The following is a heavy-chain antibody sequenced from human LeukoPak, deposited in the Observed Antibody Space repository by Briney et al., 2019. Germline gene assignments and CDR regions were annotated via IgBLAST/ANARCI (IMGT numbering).Heavy chain of an antibody. D-gene: IGHD3-10*01. V-gene: IGHV3-30*04. CDR1: GFTFSGYA. Sequence: GGSLRLSCAASGFTFSGYAMHWVRQAPGKGLEWVAVISYDGSNKYYADSVKGRFTISRDNSKNTLYLQMNSLRAEDTAVYYCARDMVRGVIDYWGQGTLVTDSS. CDR3: ARDMVRGVIDY. CDR2: ISYDGSNK. J-gene: IGHJ4*02.